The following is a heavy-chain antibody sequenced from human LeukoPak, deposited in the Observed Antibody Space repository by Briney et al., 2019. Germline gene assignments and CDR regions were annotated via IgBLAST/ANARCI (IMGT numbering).Heavy chain of an antibody. Sequence: GASVKVSCKASGGTFSSYAISWVRQAPGQGLEWMGGIIPIFGTANYAQKFQGRVTMTEDTSTDTAYMELSSLRSEDTAVYYCATTGVYCSSTSCYTDWGQGTLVTVSS. CDR1: GGTFSSYA. D-gene: IGHD2-2*01. CDR2: IIPIFGTA. V-gene: IGHV1-69*06. J-gene: IGHJ4*02. CDR3: ATTGVYCSSTSCYTD.